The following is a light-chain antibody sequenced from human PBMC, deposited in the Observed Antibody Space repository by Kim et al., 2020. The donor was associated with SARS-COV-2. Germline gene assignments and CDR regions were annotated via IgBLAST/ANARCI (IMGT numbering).Light chain of an antibody. V-gene: IGKV2-24*01. CDR3: VQVILLPVT. J-gene: IGKJ4*02. CDR1: QSIVHSDGDTF. CDR2: KGS. Sequence: SSQSIVHSDGDTFLRWVHRRPGQPPRVLMYKGSKRVSGVPDRFSGSGAGTEFTLKISRVQAEDVGMYYCVQVILLPVTFGGGTKVDIK.